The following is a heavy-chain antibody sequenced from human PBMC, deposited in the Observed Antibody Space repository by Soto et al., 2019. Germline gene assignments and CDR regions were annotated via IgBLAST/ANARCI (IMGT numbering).Heavy chain of an antibody. CDR3: ARDHKGVQFGYYYYYGMDV. CDR1: GGSISSSSYY. CDR2: IYYSGST. J-gene: IGHJ6*02. Sequence: SETLSLTCTVSGGSISSSSYYWGWIRQPPGKGLEWIGSIYYSGSTYYNPSLKSRVTISVDTSKYQFSLMLSSVTAADTAVYYCARDHKGVQFGYYYYYGMDVWGQGTTVTVSS. D-gene: IGHD3-16*01. V-gene: IGHV4-39*07.